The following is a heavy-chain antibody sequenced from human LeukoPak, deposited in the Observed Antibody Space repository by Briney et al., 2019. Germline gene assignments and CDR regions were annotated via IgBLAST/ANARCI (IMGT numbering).Heavy chain of an antibody. V-gene: IGHV4-34*01. CDR2: INHSGST. J-gene: IGHJ4*02. CDR1: GGSFSGYY. Sequence: SETLSLTCAVYGGSFSGYYWSWIRQPPGKGLEWIGEINHSGSTNYNPSLKSRVTISVDTSKNQFSLKLSSVTAADTAVYYCARGRLLLWFGELSEWDYWGQGTLVTVSS. CDR3: ARGRLLLWFGELSEWDY. D-gene: IGHD3-10*01.